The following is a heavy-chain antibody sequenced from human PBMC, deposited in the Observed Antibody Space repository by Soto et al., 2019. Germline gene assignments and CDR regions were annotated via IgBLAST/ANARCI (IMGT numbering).Heavy chain of an antibody. CDR1: GGSISSYY. Sequence: PSETLSLTCTVSGGSISSYYWSWIRQPPGKGLEWIGFIYYSGITKYNPSLKSRVTISVDTSKKQFSLDVTSVTAADTAVYYCASTTSSWYYYYMDIWGKGTTVTVSS. J-gene: IGHJ6*03. V-gene: IGHV4-59*08. D-gene: IGHD6-6*01. CDR3: ASTTSSWYYYYMDI. CDR2: IYYSGIT.